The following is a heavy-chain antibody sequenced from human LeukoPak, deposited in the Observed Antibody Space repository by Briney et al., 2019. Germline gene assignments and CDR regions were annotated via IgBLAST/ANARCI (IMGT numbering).Heavy chain of an antibody. CDR1: GGSISSYY. Sequence: SETLSLTCTVSGGSISSYYWSWIRQPPGKGLEWIGYIYYSGSTNYNPSLKSRVTISVDTSKNQFSLKLSSVTAADTAVYYCASTNSPYYCGGDCYSDYYYYMDVWGKGTTVTVSS. D-gene: IGHD2-21*02. V-gene: IGHV4-59*01. CDR2: IYYSGST. J-gene: IGHJ6*03. CDR3: ASTNSPYYCGGDCYSDYYYYMDV.